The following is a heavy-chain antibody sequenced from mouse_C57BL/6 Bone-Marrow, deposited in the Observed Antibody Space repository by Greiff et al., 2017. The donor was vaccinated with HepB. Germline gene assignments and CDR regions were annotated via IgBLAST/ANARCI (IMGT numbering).Heavy chain of an antibody. CDR2: IYPGSGST. Sequence: QVQLQQPGAELVKPGASVKMSCKASGYTFTSYWITWVKQRPGQGLEWIGDIYPGSGSTNYNEKFKSKATLTVDTSSTTAYMQLSSLTSEDSAVYYCARTTMIKEIAYWGQGTLVTVSA. D-gene: IGHD2-4*01. CDR3: ARTTMIKEIAY. J-gene: IGHJ3*01. V-gene: IGHV1-55*01. CDR1: GYTFTSYW.